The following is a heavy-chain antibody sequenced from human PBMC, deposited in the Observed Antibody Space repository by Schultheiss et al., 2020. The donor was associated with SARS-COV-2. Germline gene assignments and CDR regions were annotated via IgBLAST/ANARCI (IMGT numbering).Heavy chain of an antibody. Sequence: GGSLRLSCAASGFTFDDYAMHWVRQAPGKGLEWVSAISGSGGSTYYADSVKGRFTISRDNSKNTLYLQMNSLRAEDTAVYYCAKSPRRSGPHYYYYYMDVWGKGTTVTVSS. CDR2: ISGSGGST. J-gene: IGHJ6*03. D-gene: IGHD6-19*01. CDR1: GFTFDDYA. V-gene: IGHV3-23*01. CDR3: AKSPRRSGPHYYYYYMDV.